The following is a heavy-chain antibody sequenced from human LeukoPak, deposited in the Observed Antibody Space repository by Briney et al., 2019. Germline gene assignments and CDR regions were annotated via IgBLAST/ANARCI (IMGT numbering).Heavy chain of an antibody. J-gene: IGHJ5*02. D-gene: IGHD3-22*01. CDR2: IWYDGSNK. V-gene: IGHV3-33*01. CDR1: GFTFSSHG. CDR3: ARVSLPYYYDSSGRYNWFDP. Sequence: PGRSLRLSCAASGFTFSSHGMHRVRQAPGKGLEWVAVIWYDGSNKYYADSVKGRFTISRDNSKNTSYLQMNSLRAEDTAVYYCARVSLPYYYDSSGRYNWFDPWGQGTLVTVSP.